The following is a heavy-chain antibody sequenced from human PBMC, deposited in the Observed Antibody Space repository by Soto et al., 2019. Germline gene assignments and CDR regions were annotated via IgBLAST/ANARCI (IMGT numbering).Heavy chain of an antibody. Sequence: VASVKVSCKASGYTFAICYMHWVRQAPGQGLEWMGIINPSGGSTSYAQKFQGRVTMTRDTSTSTVYMELSSLRSEDTAVYYCARDAEGVYTYYYYMDVWGKGTTVTVSS. CDR2: INPSGGST. CDR3: ARDAEGVYTYYYYMDV. V-gene: IGHV1-46*03. CDR1: GYTFAICY. D-gene: IGHD2-8*01. J-gene: IGHJ6*03.